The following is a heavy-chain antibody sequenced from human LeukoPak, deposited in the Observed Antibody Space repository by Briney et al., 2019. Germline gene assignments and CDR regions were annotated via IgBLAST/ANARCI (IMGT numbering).Heavy chain of an antibody. J-gene: IGHJ3*02. CDR3: ARYRSPLRPYDAFDI. D-gene: IGHD3-16*02. CDR2: ISSSSSYI. V-gene: IGHV3-21*01. CDR1: GFTFSSYS. Sequence: GGSLRLSRAASGFTFSSYSMNWVRQAPGKGLEWVSSISSSSSYIYYADSVKGRFTISRDNAKNSLYLQMNSLRAEDTAVYYCARYRSPLRPYDAFDIWGQGTMVTVSS.